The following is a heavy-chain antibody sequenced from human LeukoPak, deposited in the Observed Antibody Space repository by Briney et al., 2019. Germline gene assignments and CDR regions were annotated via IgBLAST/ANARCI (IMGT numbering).Heavy chain of an antibody. V-gene: IGHV1-18*01. Sequence: ASVKVSCKASGGTFSSYAISWVRQAPGQGLEWMGWISAYNGNTNYVQKLQGRVTMTTDTSTSTAYMELRSLRSDDTAVYYCAGDYGDSSYYYYGMDVWGQGTTVTVSS. D-gene: IGHD4-17*01. J-gene: IGHJ6*02. CDR1: GGTFSSYA. CDR3: AGDYGDSSYYYYGMDV. CDR2: ISAYNGNT.